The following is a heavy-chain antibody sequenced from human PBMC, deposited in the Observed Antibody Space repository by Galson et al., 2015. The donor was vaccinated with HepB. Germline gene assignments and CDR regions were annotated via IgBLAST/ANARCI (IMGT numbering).Heavy chain of an antibody. CDR3: ARGNFCSSTSCYVILDY. CDR1: GYTFSSYG. J-gene: IGHJ4*02. D-gene: IGHD2-2*01. CDR2: ISAYNGNT. V-gene: IGHV1-18*04. Sequence: SVKVSCKASGYTFSSYGISWVRQAPGQGLEWMGWISAYNGNTNYAQKLQGRVTMTTDTSTSTAYMELRSLRSDDTAVYYCARGNFCSSTSCYVILDYWGQRTLVTVSS.